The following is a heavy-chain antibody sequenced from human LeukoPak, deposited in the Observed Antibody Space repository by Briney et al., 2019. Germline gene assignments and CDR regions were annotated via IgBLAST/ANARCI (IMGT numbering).Heavy chain of an antibody. CDR1: GYTFTGYY. J-gene: IGHJ6*03. CDR2: INPNSGGT. CDR3: ASSPGYHFWSGYYAPVYYYMDV. Sequence: ASVKVSCKASGYTFTGYYMHWVRQAPGQGLEWMGWINPNSGGTNYAQKFQGRVTMTRDTSISTAYMELSRLRSDDTAVYYCASSPGYHFWSGYYAPVYYYMDVWGKGTTVTVSS. V-gene: IGHV1-2*02. D-gene: IGHD3-3*01.